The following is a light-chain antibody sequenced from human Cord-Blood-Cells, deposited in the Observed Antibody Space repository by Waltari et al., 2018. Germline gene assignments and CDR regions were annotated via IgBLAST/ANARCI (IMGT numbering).Light chain of an antibody. CDR1: SSDVGGYNY. V-gene: IGLV2-14*01. J-gene: IGLJ3*02. Sequence: QSALTQPASVSGSPGQSITISCTGTSSDVGGYNYVSWYQQQPGKAPKLMIYYVSKRPSGVSNRFSGSKSGNTASLTISGLQAEDEADYYCSSYTSSSTLVFGRGTKLTVL. CDR3: SSYTSSSTLV. CDR2: YVS.